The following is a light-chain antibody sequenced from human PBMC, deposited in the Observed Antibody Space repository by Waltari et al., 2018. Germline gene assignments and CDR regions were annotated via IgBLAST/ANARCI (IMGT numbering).Light chain of an antibody. CDR3: QQYNTYPRT. CDR2: KAS. V-gene: IGKV1-5*03. CDR1: QSISTW. J-gene: IGKJ1*01. Sequence: DIQMTQSPSTLSASVGDRVTIICRASQSISTWLAWYQKKPGKAPKLLIYKASTVERGVPSRFSGGGSGTEFTLTISSLQPDDFATYYCQQYNTYPRTFGQGTKVEIK.